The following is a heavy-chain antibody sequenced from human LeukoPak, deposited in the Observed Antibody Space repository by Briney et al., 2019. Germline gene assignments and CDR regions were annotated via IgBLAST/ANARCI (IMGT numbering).Heavy chain of an antibody. J-gene: IGHJ3*02. V-gene: IGHV4-61*02. CDR1: GGSISSGSHY. CDR3: AREFWNYRSGTLQAFDI. D-gene: IGHD3-10*01. CDR2: IYTSGST. Sequence: SQTLSLTCTVSGGSISSGSHYWSWIRQPAGKGPEWVGRIYTSGSTKYNPSLKSRVTISVDTSKNQFSLRLSSVTAADTAVYYCAREFWNYRSGTLQAFDIWGQGTMVTVSS.